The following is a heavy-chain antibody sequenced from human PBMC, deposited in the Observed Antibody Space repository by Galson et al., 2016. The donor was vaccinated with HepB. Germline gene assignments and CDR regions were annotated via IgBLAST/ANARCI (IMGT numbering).Heavy chain of an antibody. CDR1: GGSFSGYY. CDR2: INHSGST. CDR3: ARVRYYSPLGY. V-gene: IGHV4-34*01. Sequence: SETLSLTCAVYGGSFSGYYWSWIRQPPGKGLEWIGEINHSGSTNYNPSLKSRVTISVDTSKNQFSLKLSSVTAADTAVYYCARVRYYSPLGYWGQGTLVTVSS. J-gene: IGHJ4*02. D-gene: IGHD2-21*01.